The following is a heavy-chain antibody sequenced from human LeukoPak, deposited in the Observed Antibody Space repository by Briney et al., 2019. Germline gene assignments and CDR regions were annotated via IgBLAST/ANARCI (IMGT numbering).Heavy chain of an antibody. CDR3: ARANGYSYGFWLDY. J-gene: IGHJ4*02. V-gene: IGHV4-59*01. CDR1: GGSISSYY. CDR2: IYYSGST. D-gene: IGHD5-18*01. Sequence: SETLSLTCTVSGGSISSYYWSWIRQPPGKGLEWIGYIYYSGSTNYNPSLKSRVTISVDTSKNQFSLKLSSVTAADTAVYYCARANGYSYGFWLDYWGQGTLVTVSS.